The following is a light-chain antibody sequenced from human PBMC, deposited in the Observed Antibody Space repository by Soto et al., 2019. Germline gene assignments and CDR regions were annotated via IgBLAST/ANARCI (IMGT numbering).Light chain of an antibody. CDR3: GTFDSSLSGVV. CDR2: EDN. CDR1: SSNIGKNY. Sequence: QSVLTQPPSVSAAPGQKVTISCSGSSSNIGKNYVSWYQQRPGTAPKVLIYEDNKRLSGIPDRFSGSKSGTSATLGITGLQTGDEADYYCGTFDSSLSGVVFGGGTKVNVL. J-gene: IGLJ2*01. V-gene: IGLV1-51*02.